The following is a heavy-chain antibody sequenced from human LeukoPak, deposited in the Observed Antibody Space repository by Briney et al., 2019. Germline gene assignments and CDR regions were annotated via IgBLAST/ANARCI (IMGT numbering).Heavy chain of an antibody. CDR2: IYTSGNT. Sequence: SETLSLTCTVSGGSISSGGYYWSWIRQPAGKGLEWIGRIYTSGNTNYNPSLKSRATISVDTSKNQFSLKLSSVTAADTAVYYCARAHFWSGYPLWGQGTLVTVSS. J-gene: IGHJ4*02. CDR3: ARAHFWSGYPL. CDR1: GGSISSGGYY. V-gene: IGHV4-61*02. D-gene: IGHD3-3*02.